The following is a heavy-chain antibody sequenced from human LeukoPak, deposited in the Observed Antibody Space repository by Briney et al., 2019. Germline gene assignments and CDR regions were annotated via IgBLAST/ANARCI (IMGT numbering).Heavy chain of an antibody. V-gene: IGHV3-74*01. Sequence: GGSLRLSCAGSGFTFSTSWMHWVRQAPGKALVWVSRINVDGSSINYADSVKGRFTISRDNAKNTLYLQMSSLRAEDTAVYYCARALGSYSDYWGQGTLVSVSS. CDR1: GFTFSTSW. CDR3: ARALGSYSDY. D-gene: IGHD1-26*01. J-gene: IGHJ4*02. CDR2: INVDGSSI.